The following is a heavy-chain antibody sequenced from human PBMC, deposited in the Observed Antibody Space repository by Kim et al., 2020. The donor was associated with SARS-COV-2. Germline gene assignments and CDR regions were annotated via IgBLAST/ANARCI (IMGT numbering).Heavy chain of an antibody. Sequence: GGSLRLSCAASGFTFSSYGMHWVRQAPGKGLEWVAVISYDGSNKYYADSVKGRFTISRDNSKNTLYLQMNSLRAEDTAVYYCAKGPTIFGVVTYYYYYGMDVWGQGTTVTVSS. D-gene: IGHD3-3*01. J-gene: IGHJ6*02. CDR1: GFTFSSYG. V-gene: IGHV3-30*18. CDR3: AKGPTIFGVVTYYYYYGMDV. CDR2: ISYDGSNK.